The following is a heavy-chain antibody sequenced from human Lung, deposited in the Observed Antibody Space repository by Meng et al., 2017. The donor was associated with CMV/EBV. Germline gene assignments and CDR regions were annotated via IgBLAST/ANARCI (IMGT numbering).Heavy chain of an antibody. CDR1: GFTFSSYA. J-gene: IGHJ6*02. CDR3: ARAFYDSIFDGMDV. D-gene: IGHD3-22*01. CDR2: ISYDGSNK. V-gene: IGHV3-30*04. Sequence: GESLKISCAASGFTFSSYAMHWVRQAPGKGLEWVAVISYDGSNKYYADSVKGRFTISRDNSKNTLYLQMNSLRAEDTAAYYCARAFYDSIFDGMDVWGQGTTVTVSS.